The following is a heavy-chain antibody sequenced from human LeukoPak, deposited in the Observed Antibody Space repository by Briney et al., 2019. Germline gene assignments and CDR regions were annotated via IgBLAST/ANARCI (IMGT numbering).Heavy chain of an antibody. V-gene: IGHV3-30*02. J-gene: IGHJ6*03. Sequence: GGSLRLSCAASGFTFSSYGMHWVRQAPGKGLEWVAFIRYDGSNKYYADSVKGRFTISRDNSKNTLYLQMNSLRAEDTAVYYCAKALYSSSWYYYYYMDVWGKGTTVTVSS. CDR2: IRYDGSNK. D-gene: IGHD6-13*01. CDR3: AKALYSSSWYYYYYMDV. CDR1: GFTFSSYG.